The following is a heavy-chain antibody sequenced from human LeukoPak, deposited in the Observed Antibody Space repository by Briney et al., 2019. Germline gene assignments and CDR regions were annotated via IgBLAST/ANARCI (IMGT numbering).Heavy chain of an antibody. D-gene: IGHD3-16*01. CDR3: ATDFSSSTFRYFSGAFDI. CDR1: GYTLTELS. V-gene: IGHV1-24*01. CDR2: FDPEDGET. J-gene: IGHJ3*02. Sequence: ASVKVSCKVSGYTLTELSMHWVRQAPGKGLEWMGGFDPEDGETIYAQKFQGRVTMTEDTSTDTAYMELSGLRSEDTAVYYCATDFSSSTFRYFSGAFDIWGQGTMVTVSS.